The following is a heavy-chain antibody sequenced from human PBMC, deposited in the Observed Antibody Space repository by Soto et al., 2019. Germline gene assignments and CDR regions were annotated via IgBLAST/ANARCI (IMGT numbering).Heavy chain of an antibody. J-gene: IGHJ4*02. CDR2: NYYSVST. CDR3: ARRCSDFSRCPQDFDY. Sequence: QLQLQESGPGLVKPSETLSLTCTVSGGSISSSSYYWGWIRQPPGKGLEWIGSNYYSVSTYYNPSLKSGVTISVDTSKNPYTLMLSSVTAADTAVYYCARRCSDFSRCPQDFDYWGQGTLVTVSS. V-gene: IGHV4-39*01. D-gene: IGHD3-3*01. CDR1: GGSISSSSYY.